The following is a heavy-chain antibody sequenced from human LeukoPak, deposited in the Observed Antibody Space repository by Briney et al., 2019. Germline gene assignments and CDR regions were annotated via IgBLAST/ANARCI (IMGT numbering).Heavy chain of an antibody. CDR3: ARVKPYVSRIRGYSYGPIDY. J-gene: IGHJ4*02. Sequence: GGSLRLSCAASGFTFIGYEMNWVRQAPGKGLEWVSYISSSGGTIYYADSVRGRFTISRDNAKNSLYLQMNSLRAEDTAVYYCARVKPYVSRIRGYSYGPIDYWGQGTLVTVSS. D-gene: IGHD5-18*01. CDR1: GFTFIGYE. V-gene: IGHV3-48*03. CDR2: ISSSGGTI.